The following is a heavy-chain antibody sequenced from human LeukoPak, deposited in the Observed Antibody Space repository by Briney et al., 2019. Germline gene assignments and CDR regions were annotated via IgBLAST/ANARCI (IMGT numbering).Heavy chain of an antibody. J-gene: IGHJ3*02. CDR2: ISAYNGNT. CDR3: ASCYGALPRAFDI. D-gene: IGHD4-17*01. V-gene: IGHV1-18*01. CDR1: GYTFTSYG. Sequence: GASVKVSCKASGYTFTSYGISWVRHAPGQGLEWMGWISAYNGNTNYAQRLQGRVTMTTDTSTSTAYMELRSLRSDDTAVYYCASCYGALPRAFDIWGQGTMVTVSS.